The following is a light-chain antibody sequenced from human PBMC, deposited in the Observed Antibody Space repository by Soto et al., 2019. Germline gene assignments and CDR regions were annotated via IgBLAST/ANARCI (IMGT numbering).Light chain of an antibody. CDR2: AAS. Sequence: DIQMTQSPSSLSASVGDRVTITCRASQGISNYLARYQQKPGKVPKLLIYAASALQAVVPSRFSGSGSGTDFTLNIRSLQPHHVATYSCQQYNSDPLTFGQGTKVEIK. J-gene: IGKJ1*01. CDR1: QGISNY. V-gene: IGKV1-27*01. CDR3: QQYNSDPLT.